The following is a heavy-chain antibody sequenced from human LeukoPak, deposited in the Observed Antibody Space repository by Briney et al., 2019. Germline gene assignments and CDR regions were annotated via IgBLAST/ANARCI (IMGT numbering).Heavy chain of an antibody. CDR3: ARGGSGWYEEARGY. Sequence: PGGSLRLSCAASGFTFSSYSMNRVRQAPGKGLEWVSSISSSSSYIYYADSVKGRFTISRDNAKNSLYLQMNSLRAEDTAVYYCARGGSGWYEEARGYWGQGTLVTVSS. V-gene: IGHV3-21*01. CDR2: ISSSSSYI. J-gene: IGHJ4*02. CDR1: GFTFSSYS. D-gene: IGHD6-19*01.